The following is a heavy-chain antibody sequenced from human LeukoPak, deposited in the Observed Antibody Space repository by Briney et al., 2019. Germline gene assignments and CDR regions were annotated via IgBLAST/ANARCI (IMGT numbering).Heavy chain of an antibody. CDR3: ARALVIVPGSTQYFLH. Sequence: GGSLRLSCAASGFTFSSYAMRLVRQAPGRGLEWVSGISGNGVNTYYVDSVKGRFTISRDRSTNTLFLHMDGLRAEDTAVYFCARALVIVPGSTQYFLHWGLGTLVTVSS. D-gene: IGHD3-16*02. CDR2: ISGNGVNT. V-gene: IGHV3-23*01. CDR1: GFTFSSYA. J-gene: IGHJ1*01.